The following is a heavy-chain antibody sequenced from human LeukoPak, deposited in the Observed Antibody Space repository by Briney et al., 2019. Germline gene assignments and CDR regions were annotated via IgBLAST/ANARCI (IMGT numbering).Heavy chain of an antibody. J-gene: IGHJ4*02. CDR3: ARQTIAAAGFDY. D-gene: IGHD6-13*01. V-gene: IGHV5-51*01. Sequence: GESLNISCKGSGYSFNSYWILCLRQMRGKGLEWVGIIYPGDSDTRYSPSFQGQVTVSADKSISTAYLQRSSLKASDTAMYYCARQTIAAAGFDYWGQGTLVTVSS. CDR2: IYPGDSDT. CDR1: GYSFNSYW.